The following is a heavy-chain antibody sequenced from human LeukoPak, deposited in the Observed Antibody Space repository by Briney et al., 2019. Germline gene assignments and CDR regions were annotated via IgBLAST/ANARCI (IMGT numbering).Heavy chain of an antibody. J-gene: IGHJ6*03. CDR3: ARDQMRKVPAAMSYYYYYYMDV. CDR2: ISSSSSYI. CDR1: GFTSSSYS. Sequence: GGSLRLSCAASGFTSSSYSMNWVRQAPGKGLEWVSSISSSSSYIYYADSVKGRFTISRDNAKNSLYLQMNSLRAEDTAVYYCARDQMRKVPAAMSYYYYYYMDVWGKGTTVTVSS. V-gene: IGHV3-21*01. D-gene: IGHD2-2*01.